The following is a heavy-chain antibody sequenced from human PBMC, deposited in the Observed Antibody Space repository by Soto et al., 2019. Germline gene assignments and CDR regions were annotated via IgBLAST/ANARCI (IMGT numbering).Heavy chain of an antibody. CDR3: AKDRLGQSISCIDS. V-gene: IGHV3-23*01. J-gene: IGHJ5*01. Sequence: EVQLLESGGGLVQPGGSLRLSCAASGFAFTYYAMNWVRQAPGKGLEWVSGISGRGSTYYADSVKGRFTISRDNSKNTLSLQLDSLRGEDTAVYYCAKDRLGQSISCIDSWGQGTLVTVSS. CDR1: GFAFTYYA. D-gene: IGHD6-13*01. CDR2: ISGRGST.